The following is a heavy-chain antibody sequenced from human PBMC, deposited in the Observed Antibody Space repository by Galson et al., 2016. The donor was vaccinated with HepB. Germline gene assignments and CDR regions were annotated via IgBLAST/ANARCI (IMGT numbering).Heavy chain of an antibody. V-gene: IGHV4-34*01. CDR3: ARPNSGPVGGNYQMDV. D-gene: IGHD6-19*01. CDR2: IHHSGST. J-gene: IGHJ6*02. Sequence: ETLSLTCAVYGGSFSAYNWTWIRQPPGKGLEWIGEIHHSGSTIYNPSLKSRLTISVDTSKNQFSLNLISVTAADTAAYYCARPNSGPVGGNYQMDVWGQGTTVTVSS. CDR1: GGSFSAYN.